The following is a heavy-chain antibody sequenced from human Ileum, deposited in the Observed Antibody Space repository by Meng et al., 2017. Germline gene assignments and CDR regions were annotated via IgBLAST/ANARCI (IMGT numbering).Heavy chain of an antibody. CDR2: IGAGEHTT. CDR3: VRGVSTPDY. CDR1: GFTFSDYY. J-gene: IGHJ4*02. V-gene: IGHV3-23*04. D-gene: IGHD2-2*01. Sequence: EEQLVDPVGGVGKPGGSLRLSCASSGFTFSDYYMSWIRQAPGKGLEWVSGIGAGEHTTYYADSVKGRLTISRDNSKNTLSLQMNSLGAEDTAVYYCVRGVSTPDYWGQGTLVTVSS.